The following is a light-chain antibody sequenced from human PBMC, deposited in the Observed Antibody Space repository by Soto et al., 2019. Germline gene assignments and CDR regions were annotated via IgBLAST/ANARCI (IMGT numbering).Light chain of an antibody. V-gene: IGKV1-39*01. CDR1: QTPRTF. Sequence: DIHMTQSPSSLSASVGDRVTITCRASQTPRTFVNWYQQKPGKAPKLLIYPMSTLQSGVTAWISVSDSEADFTVTNNSVQPDDFATYYCQDPPCNFGPGTTVHIK. J-gene: IGKJ3*01. CDR2: PMS. CDR3: QDPPCN.